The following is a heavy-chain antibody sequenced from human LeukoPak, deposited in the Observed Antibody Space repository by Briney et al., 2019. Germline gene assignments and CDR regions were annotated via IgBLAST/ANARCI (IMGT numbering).Heavy chain of an antibody. J-gene: IGHJ4*02. V-gene: IGHV3-9*01. Sequence: PGGSLRLSCAASGFTFDDYAMHWVRQAPGKGLEWVSGISWNSGSIGYADSVKGRFTISRDNAKNSLYLQMNSLRAEDTALYYCAKSIAAAATPFDYWGQGTLVTVSS. CDR2: ISWNSGSI. D-gene: IGHD6-13*01. CDR1: GFTFDDYA. CDR3: AKSIAAAATPFDY.